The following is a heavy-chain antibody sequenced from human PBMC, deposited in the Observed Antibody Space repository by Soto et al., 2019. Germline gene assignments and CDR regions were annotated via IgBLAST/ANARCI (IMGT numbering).Heavy chain of an antibody. CDR2: IIPIFGTA. Sequence: ASVKVSCKASGGTFSSYAISWVRQAPGQGLEWMGGIIPIFGTANYAQKFQGRVTITADESTSTAYMELSSLRSEDTAVYYCARMGVSGYSSSWFGFDYWGQGTLVTVSS. J-gene: IGHJ4*02. CDR3: ARMGVSGYSSSWFGFDY. V-gene: IGHV1-69*13. D-gene: IGHD6-13*01. CDR1: GGTFSSYA.